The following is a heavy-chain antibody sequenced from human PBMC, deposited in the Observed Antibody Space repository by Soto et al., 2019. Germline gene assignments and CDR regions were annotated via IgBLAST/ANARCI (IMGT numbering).Heavy chain of an antibody. D-gene: IGHD3-22*01. CDR1: GGSISSDSCY. J-gene: IGHJ3*02. CDR3: ARGEVIRAFDI. V-gene: IGHV4-61*01. CDR2: IYYSGST. Sequence: SETLSLTCTVSGGSISSDSCYWIWKRQPPGKGLEWIGYIYYSGSTNYNPSLKSRVTISVDTSKNQFSLKLSSVTAADTAVYYCARGEVIRAFDIWGQGTMVTVSS.